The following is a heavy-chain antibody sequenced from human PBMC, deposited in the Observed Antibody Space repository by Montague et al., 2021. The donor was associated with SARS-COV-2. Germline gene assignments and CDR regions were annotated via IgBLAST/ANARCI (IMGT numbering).Heavy chain of an antibody. CDR1: GGSFSGYY. Sequence: SETLSLTCAVYGGSFSGYYWTWIRQSPGKGLEWIAEINHSGTTNYNSNPSLRSRVTISVDTSKSQFSLKLSSVPAADTGVYYCARWDPQTLTLIGLRGKSASDYWGQGTLVTVSS. CDR2: INHSGTT. CDR3: ARWDPQTLTLIGLRGKSASDY. V-gene: IGHV4-34*01. J-gene: IGHJ4*02. D-gene: IGHD4-23*01.